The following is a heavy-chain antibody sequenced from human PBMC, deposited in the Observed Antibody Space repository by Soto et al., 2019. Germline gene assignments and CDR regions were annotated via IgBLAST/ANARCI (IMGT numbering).Heavy chain of an antibody. Sequence: LSLTCTVSGGSISSGGYYWSWIRQHPGKGLEWIGYIYYSGSTYYNPSLKSRVTISVDTSKNQFSLKLSSVTAADTAVYYCAREVDEVVGEDYWGQGTLVTVSS. CDR3: AREVDEVVGEDY. D-gene: IGHD1-26*01. V-gene: IGHV4-31*03. CDR2: IYYSGST. J-gene: IGHJ4*02. CDR1: GGSISSGGYY.